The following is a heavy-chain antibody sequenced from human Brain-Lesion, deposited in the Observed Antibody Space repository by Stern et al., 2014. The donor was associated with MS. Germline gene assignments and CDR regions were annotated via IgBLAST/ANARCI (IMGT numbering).Heavy chain of an antibody. J-gene: IGHJ5*02. CDR2: IYHSGAT. V-gene: IGHV4-31*03. Sequence: QVQLQESGPGLVKPSQTLSLTCTVSGDSITSGGYYWSWIRQHPGRGLEWIGYIYHSGATFYNPSLKSRVTISLDTSQNQFSLRLSSVTAADTAIYYCARDWSGTSIHLAPAYGGHIRFDPWGQGSLVTVSS. CDR3: ARDWSGTSIHLAPAYGGHIRFDP. CDR1: GDSITSGGYY. D-gene: IGHD5-18*01.